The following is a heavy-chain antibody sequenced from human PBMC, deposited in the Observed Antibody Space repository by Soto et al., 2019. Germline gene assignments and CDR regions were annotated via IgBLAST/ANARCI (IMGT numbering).Heavy chain of an antibody. J-gene: IGHJ6*02. CDR3: VTRGYCIGTGCRDDYFVAYV. CDR2: IWYDGSNR. Sequence: GGSLRLSCAASGFTFSSFGMHWVRQAPGKGLEWVAGIWYDGSNRNYVDSVKGRFTISRDNSRNTLHLQMNSLTTEDTAVYYCVTRGYCIGTGCRDDYFVAYVWGQGTTDTGS. D-gene: IGHD2-2*01. V-gene: IGHV3-33*03. CDR1: GFTFSSFG.